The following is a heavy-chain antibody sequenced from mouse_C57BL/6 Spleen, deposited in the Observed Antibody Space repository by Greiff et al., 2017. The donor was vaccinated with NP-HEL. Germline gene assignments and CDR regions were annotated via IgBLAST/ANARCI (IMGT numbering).Heavy chain of an antibody. CDR3: ARERNRTAQAKGFAY. D-gene: IGHD3-2*02. CDR2: IYPRDGST. CDR1: GYTFTDHT. V-gene: IGHV1-78*01. Sequence: VQLQQSDAELVKPGASVKISCKVSGYTFTDHTIHWMKQRPEQGLEWIGYIYPRDGSTMYNEKFKGKATLTADKSSSTAYMQLNSLTSEDSAVYFCARERNRTAQAKGFAYWGQGTLVTVSA. J-gene: IGHJ3*01.